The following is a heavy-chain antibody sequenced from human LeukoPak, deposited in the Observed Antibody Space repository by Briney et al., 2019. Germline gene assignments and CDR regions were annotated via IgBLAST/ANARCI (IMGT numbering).Heavy chain of an antibody. D-gene: IGHD3-10*01. J-gene: IGHJ4*02. CDR2: INHSGST. Sequence: SETLSLTCAVYVGSFSGYYWSWIRQPPGKGLEWIGEINHSGSTNYNSSLKSRVTISVDTSKNQIYLNLSSVTAADTAVYYCARRYYYDLGSFPFDFWGQGTLVTVSS. CDR3: ARRYYYDLGSFPFDF. V-gene: IGHV4-34*01. CDR1: VGSFSGYY.